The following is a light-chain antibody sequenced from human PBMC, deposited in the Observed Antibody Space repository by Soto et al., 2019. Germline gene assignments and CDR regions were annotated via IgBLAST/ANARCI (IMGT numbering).Light chain of an antibody. J-gene: IGKJ2*01. CDR3: QQSSTTLYT. Sequence: DIQMTQSPSSLSASVGDRVTITCRASQSISINLSWYPQKPGKAPQLLIYAASSLQSGVPSRFSGGGSGTDFTLTITSLQPEDFACYYCQQSSTTLYTFGQGTNLEIK. V-gene: IGKV1-39*01. CDR1: QSISIN. CDR2: AAS.